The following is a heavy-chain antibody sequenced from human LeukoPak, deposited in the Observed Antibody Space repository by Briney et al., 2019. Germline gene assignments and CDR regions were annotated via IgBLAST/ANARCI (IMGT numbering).Heavy chain of an antibody. CDR1: GFTFDDYG. CDR3: ARLNSIAVAGTVDY. V-gene: IGHV3-20*04. D-gene: IGHD6-19*01. CDR2: INWNGGST. J-gene: IGHJ4*02. Sequence: GGSLRLSCAASGFTFDDYGMSWVRQAPGKGLEWVSGINWNGGSTGYADSVKGRFTISRDNAKNSLYLQMNSLRAEDTALYYCARLNSIAVAGTVDYWGQGTLITVSS.